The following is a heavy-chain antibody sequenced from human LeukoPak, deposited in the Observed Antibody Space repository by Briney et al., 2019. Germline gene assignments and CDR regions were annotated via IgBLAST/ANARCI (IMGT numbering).Heavy chain of an antibody. J-gene: IGHJ4*02. Sequence: SETLSLTCSVSGGSVSSYYWSWIRQPPGKGLEWIGYIYYSGSTNYNPSLKSRVTISVDTSKNQFSLNLSSVTAADTAVYYCARDLLSTAGYFDYWGQGTLVTVSS. D-gene: IGHD6-19*01. CDR1: GGSVSSYY. CDR3: ARDLLSTAGYFDY. CDR2: IYYSGST. V-gene: IGHV4-59*02.